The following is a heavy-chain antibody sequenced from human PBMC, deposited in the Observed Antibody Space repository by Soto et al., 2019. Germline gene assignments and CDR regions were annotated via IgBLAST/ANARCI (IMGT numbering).Heavy chain of an antibody. CDR3: ARTHNYDFWSGYYSGNAFDI. V-gene: IGHV3-7*03. CDR2: IKQDGSEK. Sequence: PGGSLRLSCAASGFPFSSYWMSWVRQAPGKGLEWVANIKQDGSEKYYVDSVKGQVTISADKSISTAYLQWSSLKASDTAMYYCARTHNYDFWSGYYSGNAFDIWGQGTMVTVSS. CDR1: GFPFSSYW. J-gene: IGHJ3*02. D-gene: IGHD3-3*01.